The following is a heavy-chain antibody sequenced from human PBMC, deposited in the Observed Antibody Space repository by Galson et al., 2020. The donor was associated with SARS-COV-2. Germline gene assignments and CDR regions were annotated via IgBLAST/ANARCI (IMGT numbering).Heavy chain of an antibody. V-gene: IGHV3-21*01. J-gene: IGHJ4*02. CDR3: ASYHRDSSSWHEGPPY. CDR1: GFTFSSYT. Sequence: GGSLRLSCAASGFTFSSYTMGWVRQAPGKGLEWVSSISSSSSYIENADSVKGRLTISRDNAKNSLYLQMNSLRAEDTAVYYCASYHRDSSSWHEGPPYWGQGTLVAVSS. CDR2: ISSSSSYI. D-gene: IGHD6-13*01.